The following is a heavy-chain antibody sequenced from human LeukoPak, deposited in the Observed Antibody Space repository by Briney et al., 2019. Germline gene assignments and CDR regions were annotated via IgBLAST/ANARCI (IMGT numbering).Heavy chain of an antibody. CDR1: GFTFSTYS. CDR2: ISGSSITI. D-gene: IGHD1-26*01. CDR3: ARDTSGSYSGDY. J-gene: IGHJ4*02. Sequence: QSGGSLRLSCAASGFTFSTYSINWVRQAPGKGLEWVSYISGSSITIYYADSVKGRFTISRDNAKNSLYLQMNSLRAEDTAVYYCARDTSGSYSGDYWGQGTLVTVSS. V-gene: IGHV3-48*01.